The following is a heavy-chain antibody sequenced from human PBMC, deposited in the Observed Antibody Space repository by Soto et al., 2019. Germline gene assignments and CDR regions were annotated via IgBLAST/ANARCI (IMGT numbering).Heavy chain of an antibody. J-gene: IGHJ6*02. CDR3: AGYCSSTSGTTPYYYGMDV. V-gene: IGHV3-33*01. CDR2: IWYDGSNK. Sequence: QVQLVESGGGVVQPGRSLRLSCAASGFTFSSYGMHWVRQAPGKGLEWVAVIWYDGSNKYYADSVKGRFTISRDNSKNTLYLQMNSLRAEDTAVYYCAGYCSSTSGTTPYYYGMDVWGQGTTVTVSS. D-gene: IGHD2-2*01. CDR1: GFTFSSYG.